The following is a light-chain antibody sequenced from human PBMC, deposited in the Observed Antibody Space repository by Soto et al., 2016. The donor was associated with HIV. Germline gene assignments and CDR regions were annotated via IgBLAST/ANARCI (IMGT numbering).Light chain of an antibody. V-gene: IGLV3-21*04. CDR1: NLGGQS. Sequence: SYELTQPASVSVAPGKAATITCGGNNLGGQSVHWYQQKPGQAPVLVIYEGRARPSGIPARSSGSNSGNTATLTISRVEVGDEADYYCQVWDSRADGLFGGGTRLTVL. CDR3: QVWDSRADGL. CDR2: EGR. J-gene: IGLJ2*01.